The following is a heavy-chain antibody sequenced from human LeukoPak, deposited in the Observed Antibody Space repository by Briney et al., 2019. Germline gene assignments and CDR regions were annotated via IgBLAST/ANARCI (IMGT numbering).Heavy chain of an antibody. J-gene: IGHJ4*02. CDR3: AIGGYCAGTNCYIAY. D-gene: IGHD2-2*02. CDR2: ISNSGSTT. Sequence: GGSLRLSCAASGGNFSTYAMNWVRQVPGKGLEWVSLISNSGSTTYHADSVKGRFTISRDNSKNTLYLQMNSLSAEDSAVYYCAIGGYCAGTNCYIAYWGQGTLVTVSS. CDR1: GGNFSTYA. V-gene: IGHV3-23*01.